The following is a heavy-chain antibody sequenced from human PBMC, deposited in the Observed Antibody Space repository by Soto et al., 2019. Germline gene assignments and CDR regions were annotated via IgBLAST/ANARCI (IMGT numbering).Heavy chain of an antibody. V-gene: IGHV4-59*12. J-gene: IGHJ6*02. Sequence: SETLSLTCTVSCGSISVYHWIWIRQPPGKGLEWIGYIYYSGSTNYNPSLKSRVTISADTSKNQFSLRLTSVTAADTAVYYCARDWLGCSGDSCHPGSPGYYYYGMDVWGQGTTVTVSS. D-gene: IGHD2-15*01. CDR1: CGSISVYH. CDR3: ARDWLGCSGDSCHPGSPGYYYYGMDV. CDR2: IYYSGST.